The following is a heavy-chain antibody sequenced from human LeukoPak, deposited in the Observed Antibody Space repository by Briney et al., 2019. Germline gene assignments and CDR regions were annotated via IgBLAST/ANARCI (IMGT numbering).Heavy chain of an antibody. Sequence: GGSLRLSCAASGFTFSNYAMSWVRQAPGKGLEWVSAISGSGGSTYYADSVKGRLTISRDNSENTLYLQMNSLRAEDTALYYCAKDVGSWSRGAFDYWGQGTLVTVSS. CDR3: AKDVGSWSRGAFDY. V-gene: IGHV3-23*01. D-gene: IGHD6-13*01. CDR1: GFTFSNYA. CDR2: ISGSGGST. J-gene: IGHJ4*02.